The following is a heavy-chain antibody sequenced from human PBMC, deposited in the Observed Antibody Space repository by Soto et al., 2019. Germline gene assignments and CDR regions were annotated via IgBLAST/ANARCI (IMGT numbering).Heavy chain of an antibody. V-gene: IGHV3-7*01. CDR3: ARIAATGRGWDV. J-gene: IGHJ6*02. Sequence: EVQLVESGGGLVQPGGSLRLSCVDSGFTFSSYWMSWVRQAPVKGLEWVGNIKQDGSEENYVDSLKGRFTISRDNAKNSRYLQMNSLRAEDTAVYYCARIAATGRGWDVWGQGTTVGVSS. D-gene: IGHD6-13*01. CDR1: GFTFSSYW. CDR2: IKQDGSEE.